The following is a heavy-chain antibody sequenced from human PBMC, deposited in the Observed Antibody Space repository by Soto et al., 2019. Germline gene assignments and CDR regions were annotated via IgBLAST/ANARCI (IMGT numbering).Heavy chain of an antibody. CDR3: ARGIGGLYYSSTSCYAFDI. J-gene: IGHJ3*02. Sequence: ASVKVSCKASGYTFTSYDINWERQATGQGLEWMGWMNPNSGNTGYAQKFQGRVTMTRNTSISTAYMELSSLRSEDTAVYYCARGIGGLYYSSTSCYAFDIWGQGTMVAVSS. CDR2: MNPNSGNT. V-gene: IGHV1-8*02. CDR1: GYTFTSYD. D-gene: IGHD2-2*01.